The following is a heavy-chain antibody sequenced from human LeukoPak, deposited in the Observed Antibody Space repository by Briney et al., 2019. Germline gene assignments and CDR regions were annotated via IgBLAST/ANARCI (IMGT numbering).Heavy chain of an antibody. Sequence: GGSLRLSCAASGFTFSSYAMHWVRRAPGKGLEWVAVISYDGSNKYYADSVKGRFTISRNNSKNTLFLQMNSLRAEDTAVYYCARELSGWYYFDYWGQGTLVTVSS. J-gene: IGHJ4*02. CDR2: ISYDGSNK. V-gene: IGHV3-30*04. CDR1: GFTFSSYA. D-gene: IGHD6-19*01. CDR3: ARELSGWYYFDY.